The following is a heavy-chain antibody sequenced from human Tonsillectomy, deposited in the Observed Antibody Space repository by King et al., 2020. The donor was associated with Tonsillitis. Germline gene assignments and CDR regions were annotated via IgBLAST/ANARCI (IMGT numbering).Heavy chain of an antibody. D-gene: IGHD2-21*01. V-gene: IGHV3-30*04. CDR3: ARDGVRFYYGMDV. CDR2: ISYDGSNK. J-gene: IGHJ6*02. Sequence: QLVQSGGGVVQPGRSLRLSCAASGFTFSSCAMHWVRQAPGKGLEWVAVISYDGSNKYYADSVKGRFTISRDNSKNTLYLQMNSLRAEDTAVYYCARDGVRFYYGMDVWGQGTTVTVSS. CDR1: GFTFSSCA.